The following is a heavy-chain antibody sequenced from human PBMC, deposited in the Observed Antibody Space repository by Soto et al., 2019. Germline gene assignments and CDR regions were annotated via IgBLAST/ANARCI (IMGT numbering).Heavy chain of an antibody. CDR2: IYHSGST. Sequence: QLQLQESGSGLVKPSQTLSLTCAVSGGSISSGGYSWSWIRQPPGKGLEWIGYIYHSGSTYYNPSLKRRVTRSVDRSKNQFALKLSSVTAADTAVYYWAAGGGLPRYYWGQGTLVTVSS. V-gene: IGHV4-30-2*01. CDR1: GGSISSGGYS. J-gene: IGHJ4*02. D-gene: IGHD5-12*01. CDR3: AAGGGLPRYY.